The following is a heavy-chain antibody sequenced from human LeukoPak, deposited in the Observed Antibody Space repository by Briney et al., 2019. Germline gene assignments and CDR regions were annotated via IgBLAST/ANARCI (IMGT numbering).Heavy chain of an antibody. D-gene: IGHD5-24*01. CDR3: AKDMGWLHHFDY. CDR1: GFTFSSYA. J-gene: IGHJ4*02. CDR2: IRYDGSNE. V-gene: IGHV3-30*02. Sequence: GGSLRLSCAASGFTFSSYAMSWVRQAPGKGLEWVAFIRYDGSNEYYADSVKGRFTISRDNSKNTLYLQMNSLRAEDTAVYYCAKDMGWLHHFDYWGQGTLVTVSS.